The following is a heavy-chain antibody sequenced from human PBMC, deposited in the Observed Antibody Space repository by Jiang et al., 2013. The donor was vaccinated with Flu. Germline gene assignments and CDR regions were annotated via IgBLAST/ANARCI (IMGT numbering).Heavy chain of an antibody. CDR2: IYHSGST. CDR1: GYSISSGYY. D-gene: IGHD3-22*01. Sequence: LLKPSETLSLTCTVSGYSISSGYYWGWIRQPPGKGLEWIGSIYHSGSTYYNPSLKSRVTISVDTSKNQFSLKLSSVTAADTAVYYCAGSITMIVVVTPAGAFDIWGQGTMVTVSS. J-gene: IGHJ3*02. CDR3: AGSITMIVVVTPAGAFDI. V-gene: IGHV4-38-2*02.